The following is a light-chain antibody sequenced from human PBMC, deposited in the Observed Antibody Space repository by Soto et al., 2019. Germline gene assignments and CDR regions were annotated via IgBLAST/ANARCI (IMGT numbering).Light chain of an antibody. V-gene: IGKV2-30*02. CDR1: ESLIHSDGSTY. CDR3: MQGTRRPWT. CDR2: EVS. J-gene: IGKJ1*01. Sequence: DVVMTQSPLSLPVTLGQPASISCRSSESLIHSDGSTYLSWFQQRPGQSPRRLIYEVSDRDSGGPDRFSGSGSGTDFTLKISRVEAEDVGGYYCMQGTRRPWTFGQGTEVEIK.